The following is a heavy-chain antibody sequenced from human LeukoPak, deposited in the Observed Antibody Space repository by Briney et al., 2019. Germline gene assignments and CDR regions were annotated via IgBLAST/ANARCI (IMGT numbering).Heavy chain of an antibody. CDR3: AMGWLQMNY. CDR1: GFTFSSYG. D-gene: IGHD5-24*01. CDR2: ISSSAAYT. J-gene: IGHJ4*02. V-gene: IGHV3-23*01. Sequence: GGSLRLSCAASGFTFSSYGMNWVRQAPGKGLEWVSGISSSAAYTYYADSVKGRFTISRDNSKNTLYLQMNSLRAADTAVYYCAMGWLQMNYWGQGTLVTVSS.